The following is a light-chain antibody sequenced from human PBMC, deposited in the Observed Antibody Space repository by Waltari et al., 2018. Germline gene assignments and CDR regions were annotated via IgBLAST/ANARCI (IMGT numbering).Light chain of an antibody. J-gene: IGLJ1*01. CDR3: ATWDDSLKGFV. Sequence: QSVLTQPPSASGTPGQRVTISCSGRSSDIGSNTVNWYQHLPGTAPRHLIYNNIYRPSGVPDRFSGSKSGTSASLAISGLQSEDEAVFYCATWDDSLKGFVFGSGTKVTVL. V-gene: IGLV1-44*01. CDR2: NNI. CDR1: SSDIGSNT.